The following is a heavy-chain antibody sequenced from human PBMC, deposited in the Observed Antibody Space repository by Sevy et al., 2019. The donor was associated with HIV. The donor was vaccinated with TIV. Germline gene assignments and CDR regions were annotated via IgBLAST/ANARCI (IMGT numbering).Heavy chain of an antibody. V-gene: IGHV6-1*01. CDR2: TYYRSKWYN. Sequence: KQSQTLSLTCAISGDSVSSNTAAWNWIRQSPSRGLEWLGRTYYRSKWYNDYADSVKSRITFNADTSKNHFSLQLSSVTPEDTALYYCARAGFAVAGPFDYWGQGTQVTVSS. J-gene: IGHJ4*02. CDR1: GDSVSSNTAA. CDR3: ARAGFAVAGPFDY. D-gene: IGHD6-19*01.